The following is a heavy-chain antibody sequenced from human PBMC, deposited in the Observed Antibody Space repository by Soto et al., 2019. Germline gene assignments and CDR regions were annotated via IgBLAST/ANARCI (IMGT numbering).Heavy chain of an antibody. CDR1: GFTFSSYA. CDR3: AKGLGELLLVFGY. V-gene: IGHV3-23*01. Sequence: GGSLGLSCAASGFTFSSYALRWVRQAPGKGLEWVSAISGSGGSTYYADSVKGRFTISRDNSKNTLYLQMNSLRAEDTAVYYCAKGLGELLLVFGYWGQGTLVTVSS. CDR2: ISGSGGST. J-gene: IGHJ4*02. D-gene: IGHD1-26*01.